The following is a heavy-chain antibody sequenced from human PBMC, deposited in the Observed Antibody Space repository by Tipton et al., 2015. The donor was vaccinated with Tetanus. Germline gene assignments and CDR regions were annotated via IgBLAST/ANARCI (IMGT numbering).Heavy chain of an antibody. D-gene: IGHD3-3*01. V-gene: IGHV4-4*07. CDR2: IYTSGST. Sequence: TLSLTCSVSGDSISSFYWSWIRQSAGKGLEWIGRIYTSGSTNYNPSLKSRVTMSVDTSKRQFSLKLNSVTAADTAVYYCARANFDSSKKGPFDSWGQGIPVIVSA. CDR3: ARANFDSSKKGPFDS. CDR1: GDSISSFY. J-gene: IGHJ4*02.